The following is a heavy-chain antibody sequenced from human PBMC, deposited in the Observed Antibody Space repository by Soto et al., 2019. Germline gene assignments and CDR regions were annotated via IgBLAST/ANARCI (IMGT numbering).Heavy chain of an antibody. V-gene: IGHV3-21*02. D-gene: IGHD2-2*01. J-gene: IGHJ5*02. Sequence: EVQLVESGGGLVQPGGSLRLSCVASGFTFSTYSMNWVRQAPGKGLEWVSSITSSSHIYYADSVKGRFTISRDNANNSLFLQMNSLRAEDTAVYYCSRGLEFFDDTTCLSMNWFDPWGQGTLVTVSS. CDR2: ITSSSHI. CDR1: GFTFSTYS. CDR3: SRGLEFFDDTTCLSMNWFDP.